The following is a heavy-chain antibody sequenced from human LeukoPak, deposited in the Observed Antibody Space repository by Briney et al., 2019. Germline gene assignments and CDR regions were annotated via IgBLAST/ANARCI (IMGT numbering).Heavy chain of an antibody. CDR3: ARDRDLIGVTTTRLDY. CDR2: ISDYNGDT. CDR1: VYVFNLFG. J-gene: IGHJ4*02. Sequence: ASVTVSFMSSVYVFNLFGFSWVRQAPGQGGEGMGWISDYNGDTKYAQKIQGRVTLTTDSSASTAYMELRTLRSDDTAIYYCARDRDLIGVTTTRLDYWGQGTLVTVSS. D-gene: IGHD6-19*01. V-gene: IGHV1-18*04.